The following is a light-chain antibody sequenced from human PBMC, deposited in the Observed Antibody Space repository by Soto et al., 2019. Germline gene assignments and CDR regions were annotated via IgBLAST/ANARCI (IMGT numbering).Light chain of an antibody. CDR3: CSYAGTYTLWV. Sequence: QSALTQPRSVSGSPGQSVTISCTGTTSDVGGYNFVSWYQQYPGKAPKLFIYDVTKRPSGVPDRFSGSKSGNTASLTISGLQAGDEADYYCCSYAGTYTLWVFGGGTKPPS. CDR2: DVT. J-gene: IGLJ3*02. V-gene: IGLV2-11*01. CDR1: TSDVGGYNF.